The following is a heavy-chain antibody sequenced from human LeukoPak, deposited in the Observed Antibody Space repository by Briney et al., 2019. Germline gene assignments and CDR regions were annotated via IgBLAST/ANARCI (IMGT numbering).Heavy chain of an antibody. V-gene: IGHV3-23*01. Sequence: GGSLRLSCAASGFTFSNYAMTWVRQAPGKGLECVSVISADSGTSFYADSVKGRFTVSRDNSKNTLYVQMDSLRAEDTAVYYCAKADDSSGYYYDSDWGQGTLVTVSS. D-gene: IGHD3-22*01. CDR1: GFTFSNYA. CDR3: AKADDSSGYYYDSD. J-gene: IGHJ4*02. CDR2: ISADSGTS.